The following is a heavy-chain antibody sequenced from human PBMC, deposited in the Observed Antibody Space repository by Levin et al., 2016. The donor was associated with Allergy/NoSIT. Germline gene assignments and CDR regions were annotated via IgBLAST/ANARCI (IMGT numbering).Heavy chain of an antibody. CDR2: ISSSSTI. Sequence: VRQAPGKGLEWVSYISSSSTIHYADSVKGRFTISRDNAKKSLYLQMNGLRAEDTAVYYCARSSGYLFAYWGQGTLVTVSS. V-gene: IGHV3-69-1*01. D-gene: IGHD3-22*01. CDR3: ARSSGYLFAY. J-gene: IGHJ4*02.